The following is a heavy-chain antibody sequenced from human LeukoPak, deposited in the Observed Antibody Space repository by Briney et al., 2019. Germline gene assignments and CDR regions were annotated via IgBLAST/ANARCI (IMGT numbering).Heavy chain of an antibody. CDR1: GYTFTGYY. D-gene: IGHD3-3*01. CDR3: ARFNFWSGGDY. J-gene: IGHJ4*02. V-gene: IGHV1-2*02. CDR2: INPNSGGT. Sequence: VASVKVSCKASGYTFTGYYMHWVRQAPGQGLEWMGWINPNSGGTNYAQKFQGRVTMTRDTSISTAHMELSRLRSDDTAVYYCARFNFWSGGDYWGQGTLVTVSS.